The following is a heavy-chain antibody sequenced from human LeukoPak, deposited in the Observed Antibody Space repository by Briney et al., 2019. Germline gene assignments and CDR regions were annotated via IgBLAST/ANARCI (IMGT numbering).Heavy chain of an antibody. CDR1: GFTFSSYS. CDR3: ARDPRLDAFDI. J-gene: IGHJ3*02. Sequence: GGSLRLSCAAPGFTFSSYSMNLVRQAPGKGLEWVSSISSSSSYIYYADSVKGRFTISRDNAKNSLYLQINSLRAEDTAVYYCARDPRLDAFDIWGQGTMVTVSS. CDR2: ISSSSSYI. D-gene: IGHD4-11*01. V-gene: IGHV3-21*01.